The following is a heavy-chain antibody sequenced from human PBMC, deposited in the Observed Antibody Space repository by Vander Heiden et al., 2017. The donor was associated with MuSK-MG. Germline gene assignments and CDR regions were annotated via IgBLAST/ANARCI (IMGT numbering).Heavy chain of an antibody. Sequence: EVQLLESGGGLVQPGGSLRLSCAASGFPFSSYARSWVRQAPGKGLEWVSAISGSGGSTYYADSVKGRFTISRDKSKNTLYLQMNSLRAEDTAVYYCAKDARPYKSSGRPIDYWGQGTLVTVSS. CDR2: ISGSGGST. CDR3: AKDARPYKSSGRPIDY. V-gene: IGHV3-23*01. J-gene: IGHJ4*02. CDR1: GFPFSSYA. D-gene: IGHD6-19*01.